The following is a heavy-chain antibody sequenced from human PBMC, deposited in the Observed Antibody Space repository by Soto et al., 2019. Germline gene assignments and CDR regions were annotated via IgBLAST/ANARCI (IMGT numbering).Heavy chain of an antibody. CDR1: GGSFSGYY. CDR3: ARTSPRFDP. V-gene: IGHV4-34*01. J-gene: IGHJ5*02. CDR2: INHSGST. Sequence: SETLSLTCAVYGGSFSGYYWSWIRQPPGKGLEWIGEINHSGSTNYNPSLKSRVTISVDTSKNQFSLKLSSVTAADTAVYYCARTSPRFDPWGQGTLVTVSS.